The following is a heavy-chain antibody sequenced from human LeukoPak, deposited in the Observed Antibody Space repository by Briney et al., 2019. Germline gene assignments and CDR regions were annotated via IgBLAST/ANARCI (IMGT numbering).Heavy chain of an antibody. V-gene: IGHV3-53*01. CDR1: GFTVSSNY. J-gene: IGHJ4*02. Sequence: GGSLRLSCAASGFTVSSNYMSWVRQAPGKGLEWVSVIYSGSSTYYADSVKGRFTISRDNSKNTLYLQMNSLRAEDTAVYYCARGAQGYGYVYYFDYWGQGTLVTVSS. CDR2: IYSGSST. CDR3: ARGAQGYGYVYYFDY. D-gene: IGHD5-18*01.